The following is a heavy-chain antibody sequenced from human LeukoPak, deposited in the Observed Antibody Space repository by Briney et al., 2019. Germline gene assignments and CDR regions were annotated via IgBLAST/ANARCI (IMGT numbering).Heavy chain of an antibody. V-gene: IGHV4-38-2*01. CDR1: GYSFTSGHY. CDR2: IYHTGRA. D-gene: IGHD2-2*01. J-gene: IGHJ4*02. CDR3: ARYCTSTTCILRGFDY. Sequence: SETLSLTCSVSGYSFTSGHYWGWIRQPPGKGLEWIANIYHTGRAHYNPSLKSGVTISVDTSKNQFSLKLSSVTAADTAVYYCARYCTSTTCILRGFDYWGQGTLVTVSS.